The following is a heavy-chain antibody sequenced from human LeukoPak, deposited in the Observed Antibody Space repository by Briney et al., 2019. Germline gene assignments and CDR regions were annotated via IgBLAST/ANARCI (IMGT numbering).Heavy chain of an antibody. CDR3: ARDIVAMGGY. J-gene: IGHJ4*02. D-gene: IGHD5-12*01. V-gene: IGHV1-69*04. CDR2: IIPIPGIA. CDR1: GGTFSSYA. Sequence: ASVKVSCKASGGTFSSYAISWVRQAPGQGLEWMGRIIPIPGIANYAQKFQGRVTITADKSTSTAYMELSSLRSEDTAVYYCARDIVAMGGYWGQGTLVTVSS.